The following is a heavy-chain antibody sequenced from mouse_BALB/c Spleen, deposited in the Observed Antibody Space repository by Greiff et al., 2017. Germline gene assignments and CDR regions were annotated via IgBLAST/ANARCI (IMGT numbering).Heavy chain of an antibody. J-gene: IGHJ4*01. D-gene: IGHD2-3*01. CDR2: ISSGGSYT. CDR3: TRDDGYYAMDY. CDR1: GFTFSSYG. V-gene: IGHV5-6*02. Sequence: DVMLVESGGDLVKPGGSLKLSCAASGFTFSSYGMSWVRQTPDKRLEWVATISSGGSYTYYPDSVKGRFTISRDNAKNTLYLQMSSLKSEDTAMYYCTRDDGYYAMDYWGQGTSVTVSS.